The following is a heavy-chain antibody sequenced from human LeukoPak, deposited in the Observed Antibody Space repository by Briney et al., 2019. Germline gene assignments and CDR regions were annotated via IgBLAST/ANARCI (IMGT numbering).Heavy chain of an antibody. CDR2: INSGGDP. CDR1: GLTVSSNY. Sequence: GGSLKLSCAASGLTVSSNYMSWVRQAPGKGLEWVSVINSGGDPYYRDSVKGRFTISRDNSKNTLYLQMNSLRAEDTAVYYCAKSWRLGYYYYYGMDVWGQGTTVTVSS. CDR3: AKSWRLGYYYYYGMDV. D-gene: IGHD6-25*01. V-gene: IGHV3-66*01. J-gene: IGHJ6*02.